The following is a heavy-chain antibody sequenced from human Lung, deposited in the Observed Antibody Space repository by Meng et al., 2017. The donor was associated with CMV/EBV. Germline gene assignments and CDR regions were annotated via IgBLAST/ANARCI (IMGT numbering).Heavy chain of an antibody. CDR2: ISSGGSTI. J-gene: IGHJ6*01. V-gene: IGHV3-48*03. Sequence: GGSXRLSCAASGFTFSSYDMNWVRQAPGKGLEWVSYISSGGSTIYYADSVKGRFTISRDNAKNSLYLQMNSLRAEDTAVYYCARAGITMVRGVMVDYYGMDVXGQGXTVTVSS. CDR1: GFTFSSYD. D-gene: IGHD3-10*01. CDR3: ARAGITMVRGVMVDYYGMDV.